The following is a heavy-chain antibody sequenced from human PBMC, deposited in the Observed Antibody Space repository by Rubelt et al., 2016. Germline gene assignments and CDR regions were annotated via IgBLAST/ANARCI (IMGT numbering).Heavy chain of an antibody. CDR3: ARHLRASLWFDP. CDR1: GGTFSGYY. J-gene: IGHJ5*02. CDR2: ISHSGST. V-gene: IGHV4-34*01. Sequence: QVQLQQWGAGLLKPSETLSLTCAVYGGTFSGYYWSWIRQPPGKGLEWIGEISHSGSTNYNPSLKSRVTISADASKNNFSLRLSSVTAADPAVYYCARHLRASLWFDPWGQGNLVTVSS. D-gene: IGHD5-12*01.